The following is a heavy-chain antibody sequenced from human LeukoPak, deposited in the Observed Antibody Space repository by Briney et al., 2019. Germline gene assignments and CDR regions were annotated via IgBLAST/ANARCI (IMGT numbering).Heavy chain of an antibody. CDR1: GGSISSSSYY. D-gene: IGHD4-17*01. Sequence: SETLSLTCTVSGGSISSSSYYWGWIRQPPGKGLEWIGSIYYSGSTYYNPSLKSRVTISVDTSKNQFSLKLSSVTAADTAVYYCAARGDSDAFDIWGQGTMVTVSS. CDR3: AARGDSDAFDI. V-gene: IGHV4-39*07. CDR2: IYYSGST. J-gene: IGHJ3*02.